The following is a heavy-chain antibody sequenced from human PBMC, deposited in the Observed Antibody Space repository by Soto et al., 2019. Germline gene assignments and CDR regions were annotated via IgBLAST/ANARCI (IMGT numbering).Heavy chain of an antibody. D-gene: IGHD4-17*01. V-gene: IGHV4-30-2*01. Sequence: SESLSLTCAVSGGSISSGGYSWSWIRQPPGKGLEWIGYIYHSGSTYYNPSLKSRVTISVDRSKNQFSLKLSSVTAADTAVYYCARTQLRNWFDPWGQGTLVTVSS. CDR2: IYHSGST. CDR1: GGSISSGGYS. CDR3: ARTQLRNWFDP. J-gene: IGHJ5*02.